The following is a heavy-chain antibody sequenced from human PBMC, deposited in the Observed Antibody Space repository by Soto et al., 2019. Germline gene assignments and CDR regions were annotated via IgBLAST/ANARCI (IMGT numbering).Heavy chain of an antibody. Sequence: QVQLVESGGGLVKPGGSLRLSCAASGFTFSDYYMSWIRQAPGKGLEWVSYISSSRSTIYYADSVKGRFTISRDNAKNSLYRQINSRRAGDPAVYYCAGEFNYYGQNWFYPWGQGTLVTVSS. CDR2: ISSSRSTI. J-gene: IGHJ5*02. CDR3: AGEFNYYGQNWFYP. D-gene: IGHD3-10*01. CDR1: GFTFSDYY. V-gene: IGHV3-11*01.